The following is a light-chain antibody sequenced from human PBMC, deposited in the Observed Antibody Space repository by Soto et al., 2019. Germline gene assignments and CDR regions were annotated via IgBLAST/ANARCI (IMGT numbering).Light chain of an antibody. V-gene: IGKV1-5*03. CDR3: QQYDSYPRA. Sequence: DIQMTQSPPTLSASVGGRVTITCRASQSIRSWLAWYQQKPGKAPKLLIYKASNLETGVPSRFSGSASGTEFALTISGLQPDDFATYYCQQYDSYPRAFGPGTKVYIK. CDR2: KAS. CDR1: QSIRSW. J-gene: IGKJ3*01.